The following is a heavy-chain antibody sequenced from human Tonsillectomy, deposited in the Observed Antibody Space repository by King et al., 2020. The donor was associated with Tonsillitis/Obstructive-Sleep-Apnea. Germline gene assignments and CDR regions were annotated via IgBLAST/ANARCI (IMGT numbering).Heavy chain of an antibody. J-gene: IGHJ3*02. V-gene: IGHV3-30*18. CDR3: AKPITIFGVEDAFDI. Sequence: VQLVESGGGVVQPGRSLRLSCAASGFTFSSYGMHWVRQAPGKGLEWVAIISYDGSNKYYADSVKGRFTISRDNSKNTLYLHMNSLRADDTAVYCCAKPITIFGVEDAFDIWGQGRMVTVCS. CDR2: ISYDGSNK. CDR1: GFTFSSYG. D-gene: IGHD3-3*01.